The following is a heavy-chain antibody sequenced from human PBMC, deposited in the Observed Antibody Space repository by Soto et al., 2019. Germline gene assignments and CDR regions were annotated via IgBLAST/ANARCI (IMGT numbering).Heavy chain of an antibody. V-gene: IGHV3-23*01. CDR1: GFTFSGCA. CDR3: AKDKPAAGSQWLVPI. J-gene: IGHJ4*02. CDR2: ISDDGGKT. D-gene: IGHD6-19*01. Sequence: GGSLRLSCAASGFTFSGCAMTWVRQAPGMGLQWVSAISDDGGKTHYADSVRGRFTISRDNSKNTLYLQLNSLGAEDTAVYYCAKDKPAAGSQWLVPIWGRGTLVTVSS.